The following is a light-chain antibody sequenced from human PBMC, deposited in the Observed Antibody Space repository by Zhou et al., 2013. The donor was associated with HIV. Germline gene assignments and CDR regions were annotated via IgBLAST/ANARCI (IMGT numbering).Light chain of an antibody. CDR2: GDS. CDR1: SSNIGAFYD. CDR3: QSYDTSLSGSV. Sequence: QSVLTQPPSVSGAPGQRVTISCTGSSSNIGAFYDVHWYQHLPGTAPKLLIYGDSNRPSGVPDRFSGSKSGTSASLAITGLQAEDEADYYCQSYDTSLSGSVFGGGTKLTVL. V-gene: IGLV1-40*01. J-gene: IGLJ2*01.